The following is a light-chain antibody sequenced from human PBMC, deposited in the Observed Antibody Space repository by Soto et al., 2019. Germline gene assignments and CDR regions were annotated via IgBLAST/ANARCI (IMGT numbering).Light chain of an antibody. J-gene: IGLJ1*01. Sequence: QSALTQPASVSGSPGQSITISCTGTSSDVGGYNYVSWYQQHPGKAPKLMIYEVSNRPSGVSNRFSGFKSGNTASLTISGLQAEDEADYYCSSYTSSSTLYFFGTGTKVTVL. CDR2: EVS. V-gene: IGLV2-14*01. CDR1: SSDVGGYNY. CDR3: SSYTSSSTLYF.